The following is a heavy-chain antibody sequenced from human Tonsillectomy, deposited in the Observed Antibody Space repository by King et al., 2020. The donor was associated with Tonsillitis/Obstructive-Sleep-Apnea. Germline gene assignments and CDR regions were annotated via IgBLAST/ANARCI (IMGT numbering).Heavy chain of an antibody. Sequence: VQLVESGGGVVQPGRSLRLSCAASGFTFSGYGMHWVRQAPGKGLEWVAVISYEGSNKYYADSVKGRFTIFRDNSKNTLYLQMNSLRAEDTDVYYCVRREGDAFDIWGQGKMVTVFS. D-gene: IGHD5-24*01. V-gene: IGHV3-30*03. CDR3: VRREGDAFDI. CDR1: GFTFSGYG. J-gene: IGHJ3*02. CDR2: ISYEGSNK.